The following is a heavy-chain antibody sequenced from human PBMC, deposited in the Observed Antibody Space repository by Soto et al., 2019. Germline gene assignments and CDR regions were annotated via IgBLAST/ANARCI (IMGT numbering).Heavy chain of an antibody. J-gene: IGHJ6*02. CDR3: ARDQTTVPAAIFSGMDV. CDR1: GYTFTGYY. Sequence: GASVKVSCKASGYTFTGYYMHWVRQAPGQGLEWMGWINPNSGGTNYAQKFQGWVTMTRDTSISTAYMELSRLRSDDTAVYYCARDQTTVPAAIFSGMDVWGQGTTVTVSS. V-gene: IGHV1-2*04. D-gene: IGHD2-2*02. CDR2: INPNSGGT.